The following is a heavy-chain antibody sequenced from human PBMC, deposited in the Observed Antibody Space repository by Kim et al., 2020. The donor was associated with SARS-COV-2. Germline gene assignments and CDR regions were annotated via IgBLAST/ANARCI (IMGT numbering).Heavy chain of an antibody. V-gene: IGHV3-48*03. Sequence: NYGGSVRGRFTNSRDNDKSSLYLEMNSLRAEDTAVYYCARGPNYSPFDYWGQGTLVTVSS. D-gene: IGHD4-4*01. J-gene: IGHJ4*02. CDR3: ARGPNYSPFDY.